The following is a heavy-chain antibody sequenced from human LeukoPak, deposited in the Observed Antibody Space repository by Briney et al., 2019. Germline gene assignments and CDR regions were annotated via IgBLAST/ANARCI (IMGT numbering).Heavy chain of an antibody. D-gene: IGHD5-18*01. CDR2: ISYDGSNK. CDR3: ARDPKARGYSYGCLGY. J-gene: IGHJ4*02. V-gene: IGHV3-30-3*01. CDR1: GFTFSSYA. Sequence: GGSLRLSCAASGFTFSSYAMHWVRQAPGKGLEWVAVISYDGSNKYYADSVKGRFTISRDNSKNTLYLQMNSLRAEDTAVYYCARDPKARGYSYGCLGYWGQGTLVTVSS.